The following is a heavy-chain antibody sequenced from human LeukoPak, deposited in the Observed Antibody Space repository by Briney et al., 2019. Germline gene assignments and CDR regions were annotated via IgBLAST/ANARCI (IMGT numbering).Heavy chain of an antibody. J-gene: IGHJ4*02. CDR1: GGSISTSNYY. CDR3: ARGPTRGDSGYDHPYCSGGSCYLRSSYFDY. CDR2: IFYSGST. D-gene: IGHD2-15*01. V-gene: IGHV4-39*07. Sequence: PSETLSLTCTVSGGSISTSNYYWGWIRQPPGKGLEWIGSIFYSGSTYYSPSLRSRVTISLDTSRNQFSLKLSSVTAADTAVYYCARGPTRGDSGYDHPYCSGGSCYLRSSYFDYWGQGTLVTVSS.